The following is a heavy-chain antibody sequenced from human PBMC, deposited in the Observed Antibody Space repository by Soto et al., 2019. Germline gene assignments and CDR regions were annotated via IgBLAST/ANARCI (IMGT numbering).Heavy chain of an antibody. V-gene: IGHV3-9*01. CDR2: ISWNSGSI. Sequence: GGSLRLSCAASGFTFDDYAMHWVRQAPGKGLEWVSGISWNSGSIGYADSVKGRFTISRDNAKNSLYLQMNSLRAEDTALYYCAKAIGTVAGIDYWGQGTLVTVSS. CDR1: GFTFDDYA. D-gene: IGHD6-19*01. J-gene: IGHJ4*02. CDR3: AKAIGTVAGIDY.